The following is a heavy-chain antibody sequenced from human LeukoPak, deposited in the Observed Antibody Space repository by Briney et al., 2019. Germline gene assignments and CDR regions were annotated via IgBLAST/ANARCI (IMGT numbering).Heavy chain of an antibody. J-gene: IGHJ3*01. CDR2: IIHIFGTA. CDR1: GGTFSSYA. D-gene: IGHD7-27*01. V-gene: IGHV1-69*05. CDR3: ARWGRRDDAFDF. Sequence: ASVKVSCKASGGTFSSYAISWVRQAPGQGLEWMGGIIHIFGTANYAQKFQGRVTITTDESTSTAYMELSSLRSEDTAVYYCARWGRRDDAFDFWGQGTMVTVSS.